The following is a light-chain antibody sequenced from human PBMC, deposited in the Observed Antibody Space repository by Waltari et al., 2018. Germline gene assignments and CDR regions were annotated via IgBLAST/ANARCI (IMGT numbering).Light chain of an antibody. J-gene: IGKJ4*01. V-gene: IGKV1-33*01. CDR1: QYIRNY. CDR2: DAS. Sequence: IQITHSPSPLSASLGDRFTITCQANQYIRNYLVWYHHKPGKSPDLLIFDASDLETGVTSRFRGSESGTHFTFTISSVQTEDLATHSCQQYDNRPLTFGGWTKVEIK. CDR3: QQYDNRPLT.